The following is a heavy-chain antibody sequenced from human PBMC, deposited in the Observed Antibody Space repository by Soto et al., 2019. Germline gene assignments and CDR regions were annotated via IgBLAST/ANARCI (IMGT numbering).Heavy chain of an antibody. D-gene: IGHD3-22*01. CDR2: IGPDGGRT. Sequence: GGSLRLSCAASGLMFSGTWMHWVRQGPGKGLVWLSRIGPDGGRTAYAGSVEGRFTISRDNAKNTVFLQMTSLTADDTAVYYCATERCNTMSFLDGGPDYWGQGTQVIVSS. CDR3: ATERCNTMSFLDGGPDY. J-gene: IGHJ4*02. V-gene: IGHV3-74*01. CDR1: GLMFSGTW.